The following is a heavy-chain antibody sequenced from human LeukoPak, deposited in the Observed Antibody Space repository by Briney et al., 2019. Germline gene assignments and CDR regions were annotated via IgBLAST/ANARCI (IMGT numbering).Heavy chain of an antibody. CDR3: ARRLHFYALFDY. CDR2: IYYSGTT. D-gene: IGHD2/OR15-2a*01. CDR1: GVSISNTNYY. V-gene: IGHV4-39*01. J-gene: IGHJ4*02. Sequence: SETLSLTCTVSGVSISNTNYYWGWIRQPPGKGREWIGTIYYSGTTYSNPSLKSRVTISVDTSTNQFSLKVRSVTAADTSVYYCARRLHFYALFDYWGQGTLVTVSS.